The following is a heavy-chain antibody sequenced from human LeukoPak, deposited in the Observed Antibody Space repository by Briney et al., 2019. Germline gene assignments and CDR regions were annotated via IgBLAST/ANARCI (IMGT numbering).Heavy chain of an antibody. V-gene: IGHV3-74*01. J-gene: IGHJ4*02. Sequence: GGSLRLSCAASGFTFSSYWMHWVRQTPGKGLVWVSRINTDGSSTTYADSVKGRFTISRDNAKNTLYLQMNSLRAEDTAVYYCARVATYYDSSGYNSGYFDYWGQGTLVTVSS. D-gene: IGHD3-22*01. CDR1: GFTFSSYW. CDR2: INTDGSST. CDR3: ARVATYYDSSGYNSGYFDY.